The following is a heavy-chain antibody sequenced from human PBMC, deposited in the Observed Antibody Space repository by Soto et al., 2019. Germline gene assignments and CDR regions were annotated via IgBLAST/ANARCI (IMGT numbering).Heavy chain of an antibody. Sequence: GGSLRLSCEGSGFNFRNFNMIWVRQAPGKGLEWVSSVSGSSSYIYYADSVKGRFTVSRGNANNLVFLQMNGLRPEDTAMYYCARDLRGHYGPWGQGTMVTVSS. CDR1: GFNFRNFN. CDR3: ARDLRGHYGP. CDR2: VSGSSSYI. V-gene: IGHV3-21*06. D-gene: IGHD4-17*01. J-gene: IGHJ3*01.